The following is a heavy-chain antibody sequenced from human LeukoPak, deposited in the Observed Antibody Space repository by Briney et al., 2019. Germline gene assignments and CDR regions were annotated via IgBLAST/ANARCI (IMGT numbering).Heavy chain of an antibody. CDR1: GYTFTSFV. D-gene: IGHD3-10*01. CDR2: INPNSGVT. J-gene: IGHJ6*02. Sequence: ASVKVSCKASGYTFTSFVINWVRQAPGQGLEWMGRINPNSGVTNYAQKFQGRVTMTRHTSITTAHMELSRLRSDDTAVYYCARDRSGILGYYYNGMDVWGQGTTVTVSS. CDR3: ARDRSGILGYYYNGMDV. V-gene: IGHV1-2*06.